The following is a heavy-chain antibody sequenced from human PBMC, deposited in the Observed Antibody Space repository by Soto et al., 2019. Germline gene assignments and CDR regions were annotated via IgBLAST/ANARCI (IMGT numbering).Heavy chain of an antibody. D-gene: IGHD3-22*01. CDR3: ASSYDSSGYGWFDP. Sequence: PSETLSLTCTVSGGSISSSSYYWGWIRQPPGKGLEWIGSIYYSGSTYYNPSLKSRVTISVDTSKNQFSLKLSSVTAADTAVYYCASSYDSSGYGWFDPWGQGTLVTVSS. CDR1: GGSISSSSYY. J-gene: IGHJ5*02. V-gene: IGHV4-39*01. CDR2: IYYSGST.